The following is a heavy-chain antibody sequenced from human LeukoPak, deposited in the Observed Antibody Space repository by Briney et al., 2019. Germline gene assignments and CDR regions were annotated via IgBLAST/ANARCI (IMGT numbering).Heavy chain of an antibody. CDR2: ISSSGYTT. CDR1: GFNLNDYY. CDR3: VRDHYDSSGHYWEYYFNY. D-gene: IGHD3-22*01. V-gene: IGHV3-11*01. J-gene: IGHJ4*02. Sequence: GGSLRLSCAVSGFNLNDYYMSWLRQPPGKGLEWVSYISSSGYTTYYADSVKRRFTISRDNAKSSLYLQMNNLRAEDTAVYYCVRDHYDSSGHYWEYYFNYWGQGTLVTVSS.